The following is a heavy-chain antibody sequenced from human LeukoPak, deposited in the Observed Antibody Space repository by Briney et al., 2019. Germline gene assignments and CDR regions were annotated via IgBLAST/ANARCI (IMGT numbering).Heavy chain of an antibody. J-gene: IGHJ4*02. V-gene: IGHV1-46*01. CDR2: INPSGSST. CDR1: GYTFTSYY. D-gene: IGHD3-16*01. CDR3: ARGLRSSAYTY. Sequence: GASVKVSCKASGYTFTSYYMHWVRQAPGQGLDWVGIINPSGSSTTYAQKFQGRVTMTSDTSTSTVYMELSSLRSEDTAVYYCARGLRSSAYTYWGQGTLVTVSS.